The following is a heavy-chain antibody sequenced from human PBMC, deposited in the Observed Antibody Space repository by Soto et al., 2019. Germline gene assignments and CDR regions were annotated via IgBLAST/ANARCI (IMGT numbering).Heavy chain of an antibody. CDR3: AGGYCSGGSCHPYYYYGMDV. Sequence: QVQLVQSGAEEKKPGASVKVSCKASGYTFTSYAMHWVRQAPGQRLEWMGWINAGNGNTKYSQKFQGRVTITRDTSASTAYMELSSLRSEDTAVYYCAGGYCSGGSCHPYYYYGMDVWGQGTTVTVSS. CDR1: GYTFTSYA. D-gene: IGHD2-15*01. CDR2: INAGNGNT. V-gene: IGHV1-3*05. J-gene: IGHJ6*02.